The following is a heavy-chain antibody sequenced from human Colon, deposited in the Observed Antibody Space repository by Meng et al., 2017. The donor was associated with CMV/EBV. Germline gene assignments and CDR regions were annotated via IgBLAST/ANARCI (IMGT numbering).Heavy chain of an antibody. CDR1: GFTFSSYA. D-gene: IGHD4-11*01. CDR2: ISSSSSYI. V-gene: IGHV3-21*01. CDR3: ARDLSNYDGNWFDP. J-gene: IGHJ5*02. Sequence: GESLKISCAASGFTFSSYAMSWVRQAPGKGLEWVSSISSSSSYIYYADSVKGRFTISRDNAKNSLYLQMNSLRAEDTAVYYCARDLSNYDGNWFDPWGQGTLVTVSS.